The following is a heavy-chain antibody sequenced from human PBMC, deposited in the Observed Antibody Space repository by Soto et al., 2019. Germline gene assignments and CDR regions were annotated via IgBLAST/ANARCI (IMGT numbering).Heavy chain of an antibody. D-gene: IGHD2-15*01. CDR3: APLSVSLSGPYGIHV. V-gene: IGHV4-39*01. Sequence: SETLSLTCSVSGYSVTSSDYYWAWIRQPPGKGLEWIGSMFYSGLTYYNPSLKSRVTLSVDTSKNQFSVRLSSVTAADTAVYYCAPLSVSLSGPYGIHVWGRGTTVTVSS. CDR1: GYSVTSSDYY. CDR2: MFYSGLT. J-gene: IGHJ6*02.